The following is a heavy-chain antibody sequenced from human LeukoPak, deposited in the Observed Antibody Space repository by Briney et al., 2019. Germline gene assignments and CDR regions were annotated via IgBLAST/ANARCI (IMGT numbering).Heavy chain of an antibody. V-gene: IGHV4-39*02. J-gene: IGHJ4*02. Sequence: SSETLSLTCTVSGDSISRSTYYWAWICQPPGKGLEWIGSVYYGRSPYFNPSLESRATISVDTSKNHFSLKMSSVTAADTAVYYCARSSGTGTFSYWGQGALVTVSS. D-gene: IGHD6-25*01. CDR1: GDSISRSTYY. CDR3: ARSSGTGTFSY. CDR2: VYYGRSP.